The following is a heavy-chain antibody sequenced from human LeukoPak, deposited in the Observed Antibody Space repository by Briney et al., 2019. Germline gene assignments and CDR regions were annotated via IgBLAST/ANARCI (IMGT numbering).Heavy chain of an antibody. CDR3: AIVFDYYDSSGRLHSAFDI. J-gene: IGHJ3*02. D-gene: IGHD3-22*01. CDR2: IYYSGTT. CDR1: GGSISSGSHY. Sequence: SETLSLTCTVSGGSISSGSHYWVWIRQPPGKGLEWIGSIYYSGTTYYNPSLKSRVTISVDTSKNQFSLKLGSVTAADTAVYYCAIVFDYYDSSGRLHSAFDIWGQGTMVTVSS. V-gene: IGHV4-39*01.